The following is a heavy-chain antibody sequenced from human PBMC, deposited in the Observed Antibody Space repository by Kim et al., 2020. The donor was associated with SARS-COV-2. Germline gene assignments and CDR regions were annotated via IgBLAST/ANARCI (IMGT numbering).Heavy chain of an antibody. Sequence: HKGRVTISVDTSKNQFSLKLSSVTAADTAVYYCARGRLATIFGVVTQFDYWGQGTLVTVSS. J-gene: IGHJ4*02. V-gene: IGHV4-59*09. D-gene: IGHD3-3*01. CDR3: ARGRLATIFGVVTQFDY.